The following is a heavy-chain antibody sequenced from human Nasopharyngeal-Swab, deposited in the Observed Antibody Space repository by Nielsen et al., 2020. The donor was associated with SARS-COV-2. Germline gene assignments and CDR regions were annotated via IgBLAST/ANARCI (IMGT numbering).Heavy chain of an antibody. V-gene: IGHV4-34*01. Sequence: RQAPGKGLEWFGEINHSGSTNYNPSLKSRVSISVDTSKNQFSLRLSSVTAADTAVYYCVRFSGDYVDYWGQGTLVTVSS. CDR3: VRFSGDYVDY. D-gene: IGHD4-17*01. J-gene: IGHJ4*02. CDR2: INHSGST.